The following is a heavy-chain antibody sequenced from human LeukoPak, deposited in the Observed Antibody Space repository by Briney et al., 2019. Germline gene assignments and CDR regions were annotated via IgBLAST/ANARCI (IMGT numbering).Heavy chain of an antibody. Sequence: ASAQVSCKASGYTFTSYDINWVRQATGQGLAWMGWMNPNSGNTGYAQKFQGRVTMTRNTSISTAYMELSSLRSEDTAVYYCARSPLSYDSSGYHDYWGQGTLVTVSS. V-gene: IGHV1-8*01. CDR2: MNPNSGNT. J-gene: IGHJ4*02. CDR1: GYTFTSYD. D-gene: IGHD3-22*01. CDR3: ARSPLSYDSSGYHDY.